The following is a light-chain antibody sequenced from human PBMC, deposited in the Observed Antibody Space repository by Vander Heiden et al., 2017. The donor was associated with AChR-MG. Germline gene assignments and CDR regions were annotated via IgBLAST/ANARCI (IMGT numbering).Light chain of an antibody. J-gene: IGLJ3*02. CDR3: QTWGTGIPGV. Sequence: QLVLTQSPSPSAPLGASVKLTCTLSSGHSSYAIEWHQQQPEKGPRYLMKLISDGSHSKGDGIPDRFSGSSSGAERYLTISSLQSEDEADYYCQTWGTGIPGVFGGGTKLTVL. CDR1: SGHSSYA. V-gene: IGLV4-69*01. CDR2: LISDGSH.